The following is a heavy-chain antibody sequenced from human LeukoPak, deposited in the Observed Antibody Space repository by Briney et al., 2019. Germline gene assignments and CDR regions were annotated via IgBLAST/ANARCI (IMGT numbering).Heavy chain of an antibody. CDR1: GFTFSSYG. D-gene: IGHD1-26*01. CDR2: IWYDGSNK. J-gene: IGHJ4*02. V-gene: IGHV3-33*01. CDR3: ARVVLGGSYWGYFDY. Sequence: GGSLRLSCAASGFTFSSYGMHWVRQAPGKGLEWVAVIWYDGSNKYYADSVKGRFTISRDNSKNTLYLQMNSLRAEDTAVYYCARVVLGGSYWGYFDYWGQGTLVTVSS.